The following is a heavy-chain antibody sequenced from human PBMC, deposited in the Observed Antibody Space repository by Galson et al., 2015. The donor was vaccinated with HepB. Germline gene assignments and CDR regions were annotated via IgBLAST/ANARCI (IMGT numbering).Heavy chain of an antibody. D-gene: IGHD2-2*01. J-gene: IGHJ4*02. CDR3: AKASKKVVPAANFDY. CDR1: GFTFSSYA. CDR2: ISGSGGNT. Sequence: SLRLSCAASGFTFSSYAMSWVRQAPGKGLEWVSAISGSGGNTFYADSVKGRFTISRDNSKNTLYLQINSLRAEDTAVYYCAKASKKVVPAANFDYWGQGTLVTVSS. V-gene: IGHV3-23*01.